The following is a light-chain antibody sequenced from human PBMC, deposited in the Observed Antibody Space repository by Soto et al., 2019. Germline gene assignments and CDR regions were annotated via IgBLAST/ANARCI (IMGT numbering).Light chain of an antibody. CDR1: SSNIGAGYD. Sequence: QSVLTQPPSVSGAPGQRVTISCTGGSSNIGAGYDVLWYQQLPGTAPKLLIYGNSNRPSGVPDRFSGSKSGTSASLAITGLQDEDEADYYCQSYDSSLSGSVFGGGTKLTVL. CDR3: QSYDSSLSGSV. J-gene: IGLJ2*01. CDR2: GNS. V-gene: IGLV1-40*01.